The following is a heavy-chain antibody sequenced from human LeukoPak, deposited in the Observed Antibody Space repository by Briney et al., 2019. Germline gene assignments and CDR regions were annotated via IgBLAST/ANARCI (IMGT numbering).Heavy chain of an antibody. D-gene: IGHD2-2*01. CDR2: IYHSGST. J-gene: IGHJ4*02. V-gene: IGHV4-30-2*01. CDR1: GGSISGGGYG. CDR3: ARGYCSSTSCYGFDY. Sequence: PSQTLSLTCAVSGGSISGGGYGWSWIRQPPGKGLEWIGYIYHSGSTYYNPSLKSRVTISVDRSKNQFSLKLSSVTAADTAVYYCARGYCSSTSCYGFDYWGQGTLVTVSS.